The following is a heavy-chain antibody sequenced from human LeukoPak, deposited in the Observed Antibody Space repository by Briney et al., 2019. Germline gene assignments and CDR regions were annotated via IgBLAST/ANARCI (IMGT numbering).Heavy chain of an antibody. Sequence: ASVKVSCKASGGTFSSYAISWVRQAPGQRLEWMGRIIPILGIANYEQKFQGRVTITADKSTSTAYMELSSLRSEDTAVYYCARASYYYDSSGLIDYWGQGTLVTVSS. J-gene: IGHJ4*02. D-gene: IGHD3-22*01. CDR2: IIPILGIA. V-gene: IGHV1-69*04. CDR3: ARASYYYDSSGLIDY. CDR1: GGTFSSYA.